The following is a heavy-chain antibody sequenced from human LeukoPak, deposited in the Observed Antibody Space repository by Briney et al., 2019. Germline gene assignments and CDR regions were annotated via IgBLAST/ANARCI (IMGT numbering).Heavy chain of an antibody. CDR2: ISYDGSNK. Sequence: GASLRLSCAASGFTFDENAMHWVRQAPGKGLERVAVISYDGSNKYYADSVKGRFTISRDNSKNTLYLQMNSLRAEDTAVYYCARVRIAAAGTSGGTDYWGQGTLVTVSS. J-gene: IGHJ4*02. D-gene: IGHD6-13*01. V-gene: IGHV3-30*04. CDR1: GFTFDENA. CDR3: ARVRIAAAGTSGGTDY.